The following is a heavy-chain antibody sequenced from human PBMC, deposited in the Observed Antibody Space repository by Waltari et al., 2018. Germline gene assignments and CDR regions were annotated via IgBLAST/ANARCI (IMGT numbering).Heavy chain of an antibody. J-gene: IGHJ5*02. Sequence: QVQLVESGGGVVQPGRSLRLSCAASGFTFSSYGMHWVRQAPGKGLEWVAVIWYDGSNKYYAESGKGRLSISRDNSKNTLYLQMNSLRAEDTAVYYCAKNPRVVVAAYGAVWFDPWGQGTLVTVSS. V-gene: IGHV3-33*06. D-gene: IGHD2-15*01. CDR2: IWYDGSNK. CDR3: AKNPRVVVAAYGAVWFDP. CDR1: GFTFSSYG.